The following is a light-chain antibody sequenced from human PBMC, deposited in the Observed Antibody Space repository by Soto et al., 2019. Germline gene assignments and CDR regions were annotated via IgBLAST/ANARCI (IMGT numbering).Light chain of an antibody. Sequence: IQMTQSPSSVSASVGDIVIITCRASQSTSSYLAWYQQKPGKAPKLLIYAASTLQSGVPSRFSGSGSGTDFTLTISCLQSEDFATYYCQQYYSYPRTFGQGTKLDI. CDR1: QSTSSY. V-gene: IGKV1-8*01. CDR3: QQYYSYPRT. J-gene: IGKJ1*01. CDR2: AAS.